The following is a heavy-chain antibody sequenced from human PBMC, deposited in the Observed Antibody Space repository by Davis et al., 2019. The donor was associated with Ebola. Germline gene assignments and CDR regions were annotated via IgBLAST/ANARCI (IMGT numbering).Heavy chain of an antibody. J-gene: IGHJ6*03. CDR2: INHSGST. CDR3: ARGAAYCSSTSCFNLYYYYYYMDV. D-gene: IGHD2-2*01. CDR1: GGSISSYY. Sequence: PSETLSLTCTVSGGSISSYYWSWIRQPPGKGLEWIGEINHSGSTNYNPSLKSRVTISVDTSKNQFSLKLSPVTAADTAVYYCARGAAYCSSTSCFNLYYYYYYMDVWGKGTTVTVSS. V-gene: IGHV4-34*01.